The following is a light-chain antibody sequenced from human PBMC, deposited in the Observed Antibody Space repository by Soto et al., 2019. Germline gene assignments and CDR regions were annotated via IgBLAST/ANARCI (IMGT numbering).Light chain of an antibody. CDR2: DAS. V-gene: IGKV3D-15*01. J-gene: IGKJ1*01. CDR3: QQYGSSPPRT. CDR1: QSVGND. Sequence: EIVMTQSPATLSVSPGDRATLSCRASQSVGNDLAWYQQKPGQAPRLLIYDASTRATGIPARFSGSGSGTEFTLTISSLLSEDFAVYYCQQYGSSPPRTFGQGTKVE.